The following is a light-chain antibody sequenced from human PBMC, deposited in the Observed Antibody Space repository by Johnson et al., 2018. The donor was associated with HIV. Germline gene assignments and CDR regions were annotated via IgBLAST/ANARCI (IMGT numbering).Light chain of an antibody. CDR3: GTWDSSLRTGF. Sequence: SALTQPPSVSAAPGQKVSISCSGNSSSIGSNYVSWYQQLPGAAPKLLIYENNKRPSGIPDRFSGSKSGTSASLAITGLQTGDEADYYCGTWDSSLRTGFFGTGTKVTVL. CDR2: ENN. CDR1: SSSIGSNY. J-gene: IGLJ1*01. V-gene: IGLV1-51*02.